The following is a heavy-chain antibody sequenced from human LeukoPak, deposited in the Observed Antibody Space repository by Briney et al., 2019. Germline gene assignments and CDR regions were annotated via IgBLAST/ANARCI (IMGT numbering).Heavy chain of an antibody. J-gene: IGHJ5*02. D-gene: IGHD3-22*01. V-gene: IGHV4-59*11. CDR1: GGSISSHY. CDR3: ARDSYYYDSSGYYNWFDP. Sequence: SETLSLTCTVSGGSISSHYWSWMRQPPGKGREWIGYIYYSWSTNYNPSLKSRVTISLYTSKNQFSLKLSSVTAADTAAYYSARDSYYYDSSGYYNWFDPWGPGTLVTVSS. CDR2: IYYSWST.